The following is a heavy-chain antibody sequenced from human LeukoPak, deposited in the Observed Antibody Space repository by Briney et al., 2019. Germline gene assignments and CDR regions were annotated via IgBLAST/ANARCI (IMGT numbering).Heavy chain of an antibody. Sequence: SQTLSLTCVVSGGPISRGSYYWNWIRQPAGKGLEWMGRIYNSGSTNYNPSLKSRVTISVDTSRNQLSLQLTSVTAADTAAYYCARQTFGVLYFDSWGQGNLVIVSS. CDR2: IYNSGST. CDR3: ARQTFGVLYFDS. J-gene: IGHJ4*02. D-gene: IGHD3-10*01. V-gene: IGHV4-61*02. CDR1: GGPISRGSYY.